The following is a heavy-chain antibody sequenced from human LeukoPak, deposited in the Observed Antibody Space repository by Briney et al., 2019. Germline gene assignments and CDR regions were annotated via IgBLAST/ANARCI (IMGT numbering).Heavy chain of an antibody. CDR2: INLNSGGT. CDR3: ASWAGGNAPIASFDY. Sequence: ASVTVSCKPSGYTFTGYYMHWMRQAPGQGLEWMGWINLNSGGTNYAQTFQGRVTMTRDTSISTAYMELNRLRSDDPAVYYCASWAGGNAPIASFDYWGQGTLVTVSS. D-gene: IGHD6-13*01. CDR1: GYTFTGYY. J-gene: IGHJ4*02. V-gene: IGHV1-2*02.